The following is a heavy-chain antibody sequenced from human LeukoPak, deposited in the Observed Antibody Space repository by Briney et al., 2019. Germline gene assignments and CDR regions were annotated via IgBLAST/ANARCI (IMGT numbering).Heavy chain of an antibody. V-gene: IGHV4-4*07. D-gene: IGHD2-8*02. CDR1: GGSISSYY. J-gene: IGHJ4*02. CDR2: IYTSGST. Sequence: SETLSLTCTVSGGSISSYYWSWIRQPAGKGLEWIGRIYTSGSTNYNPSLKSRVAMSVDTSKNQFSLKLSSVTAADTAVYYCARDPFTSSSGLFDYWGQGTLVTVSS. CDR3: ARDPFTSSSGLFDY.